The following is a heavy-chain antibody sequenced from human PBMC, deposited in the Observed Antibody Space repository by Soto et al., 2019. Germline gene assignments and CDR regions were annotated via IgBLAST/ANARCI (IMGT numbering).Heavy chain of an antibody. Sequence: SGGSLRLSSAASGFTFSSYAMSWVRQAPGKGLEWVSAISGSGGSTYYADSVKGRFTISRDNSKNTLYLQMNSLRAEDTAVYYCAKLPIAAAEYYYYYYMDVWGKGTTVTVSS. CDR3: AKLPIAAAEYYYYYYMDV. CDR2: ISGSGGST. J-gene: IGHJ6*03. V-gene: IGHV3-23*01. CDR1: GFTFSSYA. D-gene: IGHD6-13*01.